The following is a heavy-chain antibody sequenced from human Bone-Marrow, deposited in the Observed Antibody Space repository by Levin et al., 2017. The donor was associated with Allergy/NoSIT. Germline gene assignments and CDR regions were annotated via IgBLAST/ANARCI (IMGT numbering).Heavy chain of an antibody. CDR2: ITYVGDK. V-gene: IGHV3-33*05. CDR3: ARDIRSGYNGQWLDN. Sequence: QPGGSLRLSCEVSGFSLSSSGMHWVRQAPGEGLEWLALITYVGDKYYAESVRGRFSISRDISKNMLYLQMRRLQPDDTALYFCARDIRSGYNGQWLDNWGQGTLVTVSS. J-gene: IGHJ4*02. CDR1: GFSLSSSG. D-gene: IGHD5-12*01.